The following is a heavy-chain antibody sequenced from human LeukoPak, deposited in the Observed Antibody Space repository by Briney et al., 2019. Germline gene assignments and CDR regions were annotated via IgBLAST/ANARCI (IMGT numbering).Heavy chain of an antibody. CDR1: GFTFSSYA. CDR3: AKFLPTHIVVANYYFDY. V-gene: IGHV3-23*01. CDR2: ISGSGGST. Sequence: GGSLRLSCAASGFTFSSYAMSWVRQAPGKGLEWVSAISGSGGSTYYADSVKGRFTISRNNSKNTLYLQMNSLRAEDTAVYYCAKFLPTHIVVANYYFDYWGQGTLVTVSS. D-gene: IGHD2-21*01. J-gene: IGHJ4*02.